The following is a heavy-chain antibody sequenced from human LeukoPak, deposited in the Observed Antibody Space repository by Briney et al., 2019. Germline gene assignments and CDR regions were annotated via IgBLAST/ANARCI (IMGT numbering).Heavy chain of an antibody. V-gene: IGHV1-3*03. D-gene: IGHD2-2*01. Sequence: GASVKVSCKASGYTFTSYAMHWVRQAPGQRLEWMGWINAGNGNTKYSQEFQGRVTITRDTSASTAYMELSSLRSEDMAVYYCARGVVGTYYYYYMDVWGKGTTVTVSS. CDR2: INAGNGNT. J-gene: IGHJ6*03. CDR3: ARGVVGTYYYYYMDV. CDR1: GYTFTSYA.